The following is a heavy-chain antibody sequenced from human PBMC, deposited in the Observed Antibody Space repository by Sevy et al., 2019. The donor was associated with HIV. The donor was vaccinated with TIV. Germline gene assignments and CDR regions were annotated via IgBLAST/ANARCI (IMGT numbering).Heavy chain of an antibody. V-gene: IGHV1-18*01. J-gene: IGHJ4*02. CDR3: GRGSTSWYDY. CDR1: GYTFTTYN. Sequence: ASVKVSCKASGYTFTTYNIVWVRQAPGQGLEWLAWMSPYNGNKNYAQRVQGRVTMTTDTFTETAFLELRSLEFDDTATYYCGRGSTSWYDYWGQGTLVTVSS. CDR2: MSPYNGNK. D-gene: IGHD2-8*01.